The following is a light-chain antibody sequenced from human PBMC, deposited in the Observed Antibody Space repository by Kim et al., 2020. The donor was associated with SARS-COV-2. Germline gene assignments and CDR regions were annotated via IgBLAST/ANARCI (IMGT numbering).Light chain of an antibody. CDR2: QDS. CDR1: KLGDKY. Sequence: VSPGQTASITCSGDKLGDKYDCWNQRKPGQSPVLVIYQDSKRPSGIPERFSGSNSGNTATLTISGTQAMDEADYYCQAWDSSTVVFGGGTQLTVL. J-gene: IGLJ2*01. CDR3: QAWDSSTVV. V-gene: IGLV3-1*01.